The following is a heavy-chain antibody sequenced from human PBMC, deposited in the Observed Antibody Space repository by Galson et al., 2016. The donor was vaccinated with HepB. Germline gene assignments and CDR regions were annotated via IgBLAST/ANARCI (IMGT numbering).Heavy chain of an antibody. CDR2: ISEDGSDK. D-gene: IGHD1-26*01. J-gene: IGHJ4*02. CDR3: TKDVGPIFYDY. V-gene: IGHV3-30*04. Sequence: SLRLACAASGFTFSSYGMHWVRQAPGKGLEGVATISEDGSDKYYAVAVKGRFTISRDNSKNTLYLQMNSQRAEDTAVYLCTKDVGPIFYDYWGQGTLVTVSS. CDR1: GFTFSSYG.